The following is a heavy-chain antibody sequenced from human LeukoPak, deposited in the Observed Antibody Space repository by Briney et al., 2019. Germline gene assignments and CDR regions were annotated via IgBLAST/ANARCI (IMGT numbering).Heavy chain of an antibody. V-gene: IGHV1-69*13. D-gene: IGHD5-12*01. Sequence: SVKVSCKASGGTFSSYAISWVRQAPGQGLEWMGGIIPIFGTANYAQKFQGRVTITADESTSTAYMELSSLRSEDTAVYYCASAAGGAATMGMDVWGQGTTVTVSS. J-gene: IGHJ6*02. CDR2: IIPIFGTA. CDR3: ASAAGGAATMGMDV. CDR1: GGTFSSYA.